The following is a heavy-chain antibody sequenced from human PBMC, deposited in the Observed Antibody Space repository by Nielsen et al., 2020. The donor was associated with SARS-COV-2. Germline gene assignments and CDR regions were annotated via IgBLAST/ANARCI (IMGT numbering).Heavy chain of an antibody. Sequence: GGSLRLSCAASGFTFSDYYMSWIRQAPGKGLEWVSYISSSGSTIYYADSVKGRFTISRDNSKNTLYLQMNSLRVEDTAVYYCARDGPRDTTMIYYFDYWGQGTLVTVSS. V-gene: IGHV3-11*04. CDR3: ARDGPRDTTMIYYFDY. J-gene: IGHJ4*02. CDR2: ISSSGSTI. D-gene: IGHD5-18*01. CDR1: GFTFSDYY.